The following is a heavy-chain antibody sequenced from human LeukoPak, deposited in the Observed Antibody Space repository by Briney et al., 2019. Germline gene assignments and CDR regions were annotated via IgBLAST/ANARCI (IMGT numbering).Heavy chain of an antibody. CDR2: IRSSGTI. CDR3: ARGAYCGGDCFFFDS. J-gene: IGHJ4*02. D-gene: IGHD2-21*02. CDR1: GFTFSSYS. Sequence: GGSLRLSCAASGFTFSSYSMNWVRQPPGKGLEWVSNIRSSGTIYYADSVKGRFTISRDNAKNSLYLQMNSLRDEDAAVYYCARGAYCGGDCFFFDSWGQGTLVTVSS. V-gene: IGHV3-48*02.